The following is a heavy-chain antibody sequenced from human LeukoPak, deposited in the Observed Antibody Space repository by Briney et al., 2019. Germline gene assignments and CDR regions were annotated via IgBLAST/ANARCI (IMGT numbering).Heavy chain of an antibody. Sequence: GGSLRLSCAASGFTFSSYSMNWVRQAPGKGLEWVSSISSSSSYIYYAASVEGRFTISRDNAKNSLYLQMNSLRAEDTAVYYCARVAYALDAFDIWGQGTMVTVSS. CDR2: ISSSSSYI. CDR1: GFTFSSYS. CDR3: ARVAYALDAFDI. D-gene: IGHD4-17*01. J-gene: IGHJ3*02. V-gene: IGHV3-21*01.